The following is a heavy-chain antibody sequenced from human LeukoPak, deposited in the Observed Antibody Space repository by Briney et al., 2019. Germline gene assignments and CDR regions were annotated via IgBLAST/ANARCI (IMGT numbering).Heavy chain of an antibody. CDR2: IIPIFGTA. J-gene: IGHJ4*02. D-gene: IGHD2-21*01. CDR3: ARVGEHIVGDV. CDR1: GGTFTSYG. V-gene: IGHV1-69*13. Sequence: GASVKLSCKGSGGTFTSYGISWVRQAPGQGLEWMGGIIPIFGTANYAQKFQGRVTITADESTSTAYMELSSLRSEDTAVYYCARVGEHIVGDVWGQGTLVTVSS.